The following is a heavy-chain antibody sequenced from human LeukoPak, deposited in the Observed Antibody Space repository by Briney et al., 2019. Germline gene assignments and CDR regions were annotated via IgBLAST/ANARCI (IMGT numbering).Heavy chain of an antibody. D-gene: IGHD2-2*01. V-gene: IGHV4-39*01. CDR3: ARHSPAATEAFDI. J-gene: IGHJ3*02. CDR1: GGSMSSSTYY. CDR2: FYYSGST. Sequence: PSETLSLTCTVSGGSMSSSTYYWGWIRQPPGKGLEWIGSFYYSGSTYDNPSLKSRVTISVDTSKNQLSLKLSSVTAADTAIYYCARHSPAATEAFDIWGQGTMATVSS.